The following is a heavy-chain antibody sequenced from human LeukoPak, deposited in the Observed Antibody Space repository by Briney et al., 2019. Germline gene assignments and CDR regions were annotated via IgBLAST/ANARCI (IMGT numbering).Heavy chain of an antibody. J-gene: IGHJ4*02. CDR2: IIPIIAMT. Sequence: SVKVSCKASGDTFSNYGISWVRQAPGQGLEWMGRIIPIIAMTNYAQKFQGRVTITADKSTSTAYLDLRSLRSEDTAVYYCATEGLLATIVSRGYFDYWGQGTLVTVS. V-gene: IGHV1-69*04. CDR1: GDTFSNYG. CDR3: ATEGLLATIVSRGYFDY. D-gene: IGHD5-12*01.